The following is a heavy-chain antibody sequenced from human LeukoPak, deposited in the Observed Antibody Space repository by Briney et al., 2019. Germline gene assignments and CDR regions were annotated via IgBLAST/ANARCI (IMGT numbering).Heavy chain of an antibody. CDR1: GYSISSGYY. J-gene: IGHJ5*02. V-gene: IGHV4-38-2*02. CDR2: IYHSGST. D-gene: IGHD2-2*01. CDR3: ARRRYCSSTSCLGWFDP. Sequence: SETLSLTCTVSGYSISSGYYWGWIRQPPGKGLEWIGSIYHSGSTYYNPSLKSRVTISVDTSKNQFSLKLSSVTAADTAVYYCARRRYCSSTSCLGWFDPWGQGTLVTVSS.